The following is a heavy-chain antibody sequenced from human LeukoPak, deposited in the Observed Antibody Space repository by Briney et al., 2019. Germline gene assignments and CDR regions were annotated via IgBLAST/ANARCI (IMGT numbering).Heavy chain of an antibody. Sequence: KPSETLSLTCTVSGGSISSYYWSWIRQPAGKGLEWIGRIYTSGSTNYNPSLKSRVTMSVDTSKNQFSLKLSPVTAADTAVYYCARDNLAVAGTSTPGPFDYWGQGTLVTVSS. CDR1: GGSISSYY. CDR2: IYTSGST. CDR3: ARDNLAVAGTSTPGPFDY. J-gene: IGHJ4*02. D-gene: IGHD6-19*01. V-gene: IGHV4-4*07.